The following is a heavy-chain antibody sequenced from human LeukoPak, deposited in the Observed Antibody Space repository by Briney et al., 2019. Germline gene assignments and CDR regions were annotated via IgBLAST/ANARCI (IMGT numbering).Heavy chain of an antibody. CDR1: GFTFSSYG. Sequence: QPGGSLRLSCAASGFTFSSYGMHWVRHAPGKGLVWVSRIDSDGSGTYYADSVKGRFTISRDNVKNTLYLQMNSLRAEDTAVFYCARGPPSRASDYGDAPHYHGMDVWGQGTTVTVSS. J-gene: IGHJ6*02. CDR2: IDSDGSGT. V-gene: IGHV3-74*01. CDR3: ARGPPSRASDYGDAPHYHGMDV. D-gene: IGHD4-17*01.